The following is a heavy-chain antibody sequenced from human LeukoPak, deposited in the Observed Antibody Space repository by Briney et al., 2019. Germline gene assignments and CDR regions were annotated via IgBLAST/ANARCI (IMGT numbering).Heavy chain of an antibody. CDR1: GYTFTSYD. D-gene: IGHD3-16*02. Sequence: GASVKVSCKASGYTFTSYDINWVRQATGQGLEWMGWMNPNSGNTGYAQKFQGRVTMTRNTSISTAYMELSSLRSEDTAVYYCARVNADDYVWGSYRYDWFDPWGQGTLVTVSS. CDR2: MNPNSGNT. V-gene: IGHV1-8*01. J-gene: IGHJ5*02. CDR3: ARVNADDYVWGSYRYDWFDP.